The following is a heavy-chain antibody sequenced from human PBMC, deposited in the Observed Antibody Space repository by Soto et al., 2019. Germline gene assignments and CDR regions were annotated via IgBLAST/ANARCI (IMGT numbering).Heavy chain of an antibody. D-gene: IGHD3-22*01. V-gene: IGHV3-23*01. CDR1: GFTFSSYA. J-gene: IGHJ3*02. CDR3: AKDTYYYDSSGYYPDAFDI. Sequence: PGGSLRLSCAASGFTFSSYAMSWVRQAPGKGLEWVSAISGSGGSTYYADSVKGRFTVSRDNSKNTLYLQMNSLRAEDTAVYYCAKDTYYYDSSGYYPDAFDIWGRGTMVTVSS. CDR2: ISGSGGST.